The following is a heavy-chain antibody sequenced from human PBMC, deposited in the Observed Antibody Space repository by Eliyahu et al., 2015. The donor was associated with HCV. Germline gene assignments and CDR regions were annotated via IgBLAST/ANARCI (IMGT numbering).Heavy chain of an antibody. Sequence: EVQLLESGGGLIQPGGSLRLSCAASGFTFGXFAMGWVRQAPGKGLEWVSAINGGGFTTYYTDSVKGRFTISRDNSKNTVLLQMDSLRAEDTAVYYCAKVGDYGGASWGFDYWGQGTLVTVSS. D-gene: IGHD4-23*01. J-gene: IGHJ4*02. V-gene: IGHV3-23*01. CDR3: AKVGDYGGASWGFDY. CDR2: INGGGFTT. CDR1: GFTFGXFA.